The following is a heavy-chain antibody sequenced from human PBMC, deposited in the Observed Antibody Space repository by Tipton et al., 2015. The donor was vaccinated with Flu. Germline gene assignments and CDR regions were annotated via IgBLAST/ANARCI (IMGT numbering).Heavy chain of an antibody. CDR2: ISHDGRRT. J-gene: IGHJ4*02. CDR1: GFTFSSTV. Sequence: SLRLSCAASGFTFSSTVMHWVRQAPGKRLEWAAIISHDGRRTYYADSVKGRFTVSRDNSRDTLYLEMSSLGGEDTAVYYCARDRGTYDSAGYFENWGQGALVSVSS. D-gene: IGHD1-14*01. CDR3: ARDRGTYDSAGYFEN. V-gene: IGHV3-30*03.